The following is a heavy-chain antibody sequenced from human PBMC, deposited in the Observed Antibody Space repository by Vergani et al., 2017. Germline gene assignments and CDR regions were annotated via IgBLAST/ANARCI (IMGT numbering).Heavy chain of an antibody. CDR3: ARCARTGYYYDSSGYGGIDY. CDR2: IYYSGST. J-gene: IGHJ4*02. CDR1: GGSISSGGYY. D-gene: IGHD3-22*01. V-gene: IGHV4-31*03. Sequence: QVQLQESGPGLLKPSQTLSLTCTVSGGSISSGGYYWSWIRPLPGKGLEWIGYIYYSGSTYYNPSLKSRVTISVDTSKNQFSLKLSSVTAADTAVYYCARCARTGYYYDSSGYGGIDYWGQGTLVTVSS.